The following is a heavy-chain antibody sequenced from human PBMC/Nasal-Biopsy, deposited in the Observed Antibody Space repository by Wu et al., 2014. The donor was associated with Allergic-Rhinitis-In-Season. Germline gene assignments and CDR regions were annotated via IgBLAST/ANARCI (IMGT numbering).Heavy chain of an antibody. CDR1: GFTFSSYS. J-gene: IGHJ6*02. CDR2: ITTTNYI. D-gene: IGHD6-13*01. CDR3: VRDENYASSYFNPMDV. Sequence: LRLSCAASGFTFSSYSMNWVRQAPGKGLEWVSSITTTNYIYYADSVKGRFTISRDNTKNSLYLQMNSLRAEDTAVYHCVRDENYASSYFNPMDVWGQGTAVTVSS. V-gene: IGHV3-21*01.